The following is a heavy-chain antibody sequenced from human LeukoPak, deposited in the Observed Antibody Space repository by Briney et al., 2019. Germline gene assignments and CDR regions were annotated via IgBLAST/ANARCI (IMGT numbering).Heavy chain of an antibody. CDR2: ISSSSSYI. V-gene: IGHV3-21*01. J-gene: IGHJ4*02. Sequence: GGSLRLSCAASGFTFSSYSMNWVRQAPGKGLEWVSSISSSSSYIYYADSVKGRFTISRDNAKNSLYLQMNSLRAEDTAVYYCARDAGANGSGSYLGYWGQGTLVTVSS. D-gene: IGHD3-10*01. CDR3: ARDAGANGSGSYLGY. CDR1: GFTFSSYS.